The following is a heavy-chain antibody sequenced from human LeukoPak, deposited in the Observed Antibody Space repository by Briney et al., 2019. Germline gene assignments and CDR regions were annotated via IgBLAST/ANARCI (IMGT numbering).Heavy chain of an antibody. CDR2: INTGNGNT. V-gene: IGHV1-3*04. J-gene: IGHJ4*02. D-gene: IGHD2-21*02. Sequence: ASVKVSCTASGYTFTSYAMHWVRQAPGQRLECMGWINTGNGNTKYSQKFQGRVTITRDTSASTAYMDLSSLRSEDTAVYYCARNTETAIPLPYYFDYWGQGTLVTVSS. CDR1: GYTFTSYA. CDR3: ARNTETAIPLPYYFDY.